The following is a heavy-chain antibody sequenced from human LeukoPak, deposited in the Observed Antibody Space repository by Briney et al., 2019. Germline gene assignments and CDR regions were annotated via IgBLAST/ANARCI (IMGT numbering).Heavy chain of an antibody. V-gene: IGHV3-11*01. CDR2: ISGGSSTI. CDR3: VRRGSGRHFDF. J-gene: IGHJ4*02. D-gene: IGHD2-15*01. Sequence: GGSLRLSCAASGFTFSDYYMSWIRQAPGKGLEWVSYISGGSSTIYYADSLKGRFTVSGDNAKNSLYLLMNSLRAEDTAVYYCVRRGSGRHFDFWGQGTLVTVSS. CDR1: GFTFSDYY.